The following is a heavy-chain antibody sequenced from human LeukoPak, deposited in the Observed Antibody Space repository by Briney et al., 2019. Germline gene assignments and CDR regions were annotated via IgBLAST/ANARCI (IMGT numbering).Heavy chain of an antibody. CDR1: GFTFDTFA. CDR2: IGNTET. Sequence: GGSLRLSCVASGFTFDTFAMSWVRQAPGKGLEWVSGIGNTETYYADSVKGRFTISRDNSKSTIYLHTNNLRAEDTALYYCARDGQAFNSNWDYFEYWGQGTPVTVSS. V-gene: IGHV3-23*01. D-gene: IGHD7-27*01. J-gene: IGHJ4*02. CDR3: ARDGQAFNSNWDYFEY.